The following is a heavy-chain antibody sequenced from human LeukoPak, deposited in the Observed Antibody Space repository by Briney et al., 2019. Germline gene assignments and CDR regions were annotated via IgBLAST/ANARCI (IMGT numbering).Heavy chain of an antibody. CDR2: IYTSGST. CDR3: ARGRDGYNPDFDY. Sequence: SQTLYLTCTVSGGSISSGSYYWSWIRQPAGKGLEWIGRIYTSGSTNYNPSLKSRVTISVDTSKNQFSLKLSSVTAADTAVYYCARGRDGYNPDFDYWGQGTLVTVSS. D-gene: IGHD5-24*01. J-gene: IGHJ4*02. CDR1: GGSISSGSYY. V-gene: IGHV4-61*02.